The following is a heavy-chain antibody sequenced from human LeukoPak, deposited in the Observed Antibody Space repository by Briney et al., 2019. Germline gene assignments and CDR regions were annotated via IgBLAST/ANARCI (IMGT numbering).Heavy chain of an antibody. CDR3: TRDWHSSGINWFDP. CDR2: IYYSGST. Sequence: PSETLSLTCTVSGGSISSYYWSWIRQPPGKGLEWIGYIYYSGSTNYNPSLKSRVTISVDTSKNQFSLKLSSVAAADTAVYYCTRDWHSSGINWFDPWGQGTLVTVSS. J-gene: IGHJ5*02. D-gene: IGHD3-22*01. CDR1: GGSISSYY. V-gene: IGHV4-59*12.